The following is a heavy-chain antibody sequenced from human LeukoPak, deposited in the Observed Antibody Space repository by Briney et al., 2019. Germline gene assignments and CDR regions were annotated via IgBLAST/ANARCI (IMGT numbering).Heavy chain of an antibody. D-gene: IGHD6-6*01. J-gene: IGHJ6*03. Sequence: PSETLSLTRAVYVGSFSDHFWTWIRQPPGKGLEWIGDINHSGSTNYNPSLKSRVTISVDTSKNQFSLNLRSVIAADRAVYYCARRPHSSSSGYYYSMDVWGEGTTVTVSS. V-gene: IGHV4-34*01. CDR3: ARRPHSSSSGYYYSMDV. CDR2: INHSGST. CDR1: VGSFSDHF.